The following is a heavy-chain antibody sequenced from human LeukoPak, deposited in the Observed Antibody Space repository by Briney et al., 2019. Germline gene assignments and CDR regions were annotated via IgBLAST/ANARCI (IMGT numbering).Heavy chain of an antibody. Sequence: SETLSLTCAVYGGSFSGYYCSWIRQPPGKGLEWIGYIYYSGSTNYNPSLKSRVTISVDTSKNQFSLKLSSVTAADTAVYYCAREGVALGSMDVWGKGTTVTVSS. D-gene: IGHD3-3*01. CDR1: GGSFSGYY. J-gene: IGHJ6*04. CDR3: AREGVALGSMDV. V-gene: IGHV4-59*01. CDR2: IYYSGST.